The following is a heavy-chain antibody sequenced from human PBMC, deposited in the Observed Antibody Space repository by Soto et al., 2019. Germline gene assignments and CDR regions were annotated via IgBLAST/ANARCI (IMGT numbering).Heavy chain of an antibody. Sequence: ASVKVSCKASGYTFTSYGISWVRQAPGQGLEWMGWISAYNGNTNYAQKFQGKVTMTTDTSTSTAYMELRSLRSDDKAVYCCAIDIFWGGFGESNWFDPWGQGTLVTVSS. CDR3: AIDIFWGGFGESNWFDP. J-gene: IGHJ5*02. D-gene: IGHD3-10*01. V-gene: IGHV1-18*01. CDR1: GYTFTSYG. CDR2: ISAYNGNT.